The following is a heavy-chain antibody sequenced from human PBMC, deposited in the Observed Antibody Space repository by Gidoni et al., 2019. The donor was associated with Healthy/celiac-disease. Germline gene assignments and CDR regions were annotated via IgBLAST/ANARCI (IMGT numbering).Heavy chain of an antibody. J-gene: IGHJ3*02. V-gene: IGHV1-24*01. CDR1: GYTLTDLS. CDR2: FYPEDGET. D-gene: IGHD3-10*01. Sequence: QVQLVQSGAEVQKPGASVKVSCQVSGYTLTDLSMHWGRQAPGKGLEWMGGFYPEDGETNYAQKFQGRVTMTEDTSTDTAYMELSSLRSEDTAVYYWATTPMVRGVIGRGGAPDAFDIWGQGTMVTVSS. CDR3: ATTPMVRGVIGRGGAPDAFDI.